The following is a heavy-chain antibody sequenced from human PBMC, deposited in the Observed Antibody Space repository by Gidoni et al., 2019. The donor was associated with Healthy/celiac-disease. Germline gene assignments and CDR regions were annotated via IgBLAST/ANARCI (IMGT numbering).Heavy chain of an antibody. CDR3: ARTPIAAAAVCDY. V-gene: IGHV2-26*01. CDR2: IFSNDEK. Sequence: QVTLTESGPVLVHPTETLTLTCTVSGFSLSNARMGVRWIRQPPGKALEWLAHIFSNDEKSYSTSLKSRLTISKDTSKSQVVLTMTNRDPVDTATDYCARTPIAAAAVCDYWGQGTLVTVSS. D-gene: IGHD6-13*01. CDR1: GFSLSNARMG. J-gene: IGHJ4*02.